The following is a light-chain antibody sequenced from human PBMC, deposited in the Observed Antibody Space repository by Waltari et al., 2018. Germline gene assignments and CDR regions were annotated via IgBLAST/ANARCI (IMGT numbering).Light chain of an antibody. CDR2: GST. CDR3: QSYDTSLSVV. CDR1: GSNIGAGCD. V-gene: IGLV1-40*01. J-gene: IGLJ3*02. Sequence: QSVLTQPPSVSGAPGPRVTISCTGSGSNIGAGCDVPWYQQLPRAAPKLLIYGSTSRPLGVPARFFGSTSGASASLAIIGLQAEDEADYYCQSYDTSLSVVFGGGTKLTVL.